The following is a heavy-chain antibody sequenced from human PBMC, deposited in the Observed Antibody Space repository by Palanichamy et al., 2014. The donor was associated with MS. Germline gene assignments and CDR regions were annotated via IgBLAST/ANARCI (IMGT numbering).Heavy chain of an antibody. CDR1: GYSFTSYW. V-gene: IGHV5-51*01. D-gene: IGHD1-20*01. Sequence: EVQLVQSGAEVKKPGESLKISCKGSGYSFTSYWIGWVRQMPGKGLEWMGIIYPGDSDTRYSPSFQGQVTISADKSISTAYLQWSSLKASDTAMYYCARWALDGGHITGTNGFDTWGQGTLVTVSS. CDR3: ARWALDGGHITGTNGFDT. CDR2: IYPGDSDT. J-gene: IGHJ5*02.